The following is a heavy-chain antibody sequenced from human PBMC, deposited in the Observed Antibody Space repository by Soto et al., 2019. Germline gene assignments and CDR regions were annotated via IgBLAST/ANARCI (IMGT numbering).Heavy chain of an antibody. CDR3: ARNMDYYYGRGSGNGHGV. Sequence: QVRLVQSGAEVKEPGDSVRVSCEASGYTFTAYHIHWVRQAPGQGLEWMGWINPKFGDTGYAQDFQGRVSITSDMSISTVYLELSRLTSADTAIYYCARNMDYYYGRGSGNGHGVWGQGTTVTVFS. V-gene: IGHV1-2*02. CDR2: INPKFGDT. D-gene: IGHD3-10*02. CDR1: GYTFTAYH. J-gene: IGHJ6*02.